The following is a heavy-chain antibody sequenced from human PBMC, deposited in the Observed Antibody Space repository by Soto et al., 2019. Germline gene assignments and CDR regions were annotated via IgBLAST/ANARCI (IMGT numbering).Heavy chain of an antibody. CDR1: GYTFTSYD. CDR2: MNPNSGNT. V-gene: IGHV1-8*01. J-gene: IGHJ3*02. Sequence: ASVKVSCKASGYTFTSYDINWVRQATGQGLEWMGWMNPNSGNTGYAQKFQGRVTMTRNTSKSTAYMELSSLRSEDTAVYYCARARYYYGSGSYDAFDIWGQGTMVTVSS. CDR3: ARARYYYGSGSYDAFDI. D-gene: IGHD3-10*01.